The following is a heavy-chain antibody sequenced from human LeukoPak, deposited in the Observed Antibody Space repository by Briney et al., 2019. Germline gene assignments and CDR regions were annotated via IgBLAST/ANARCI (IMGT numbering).Heavy chain of an antibody. Sequence: GGSLRLSCAASGFTFSSYAMSWVRQAPGKGLEWLSAISGGGSAYYPDSVKGRFTISRDNSKNTLYLQMNSLRAEDTAVYYCARVSSGSYLGTFDYWGQGTLVTVSS. V-gene: IGHV3-23*01. J-gene: IGHJ4*02. D-gene: IGHD1-26*01. CDR2: ISGGGSA. CDR3: ARVSSGSYLGTFDY. CDR1: GFTFSSYA.